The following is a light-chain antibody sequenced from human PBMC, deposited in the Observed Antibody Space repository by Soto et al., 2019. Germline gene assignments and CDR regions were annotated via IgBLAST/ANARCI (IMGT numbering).Light chain of an antibody. J-gene: IGLJ1*01. CDR3: SSYTSSSTLSV. CDR1: SSDVGGYNY. CDR2: DVS. Sequence: QSALTQPASVSGSPGQSITISRTGTSSDVGGYNYVSWYQQHPGKAPKLMIYDVSNRPSGVSNRFSGSKSGNTASLTISGLQAEDEADYYCSSYTSSSTLSVFGTGTKLTVL. V-gene: IGLV2-14*01.